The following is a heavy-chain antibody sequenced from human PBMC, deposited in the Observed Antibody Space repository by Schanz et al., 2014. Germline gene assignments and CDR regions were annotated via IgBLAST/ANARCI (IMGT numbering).Heavy chain of an antibody. J-gene: IGHJ4*02. V-gene: IGHV4-34*01. Sequence: QVQLQQWGAGLLKPSETLSLTCAVYGGSFSGYFWSWTRQSPEKGLEWIGEISHSGRTTYNPSLKSRATISVDTSKNQFFLKLSSVAAADMAVYYCARHLAESAAAAFDSWGQGTLVAVSS. CDR2: ISHSGRT. CDR3: ARHLAESAAAAFDS. CDR1: GGSFSGYF. D-gene: IGHD2-2*01.